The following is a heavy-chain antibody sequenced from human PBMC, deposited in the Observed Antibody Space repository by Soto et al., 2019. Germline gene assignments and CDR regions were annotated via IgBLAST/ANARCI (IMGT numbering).Heavy chain of an antibody. CDR3: AKPHQVY. V-gene: IGHV3-23*01. CDR1: GFTFSSYA. CDR2: ISGSGVSA. J-gene: IGHJ4*02. D-gene: IGHD2-2*01. Sequence: EVQLLESGGGLVQPGGSLRLSCAASGFTFSSYAMSWVRQAPGKGLEYVSTISGSGVSAYYADSVKGRFTISRDNSKNTLYLQMNSLRAEDTAIYYCAKPHQVYWGQGTLVTVSA.